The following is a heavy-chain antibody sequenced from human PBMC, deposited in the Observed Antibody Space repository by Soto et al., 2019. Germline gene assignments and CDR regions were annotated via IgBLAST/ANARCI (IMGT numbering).Heavy chain of an antibody. J-gene: IGHJ5*02. CDR2: IYYSGST. D-gene: IGHD1-26*01. CDR3: AREVGWFDP. CDR1: GGSISSYY. Sequence: QVQLQESGPGLVKPSENLSLTCTVSGGSISSYYWSWIRQPPGKGLEWIGYIYYSGSTNYNPSLKSRVTISVDTSKNQFSLKLSSVTAADTAVYYCAREVGWFDPWGQGTLVTVSS. V-gene: IGHV4-59*01.